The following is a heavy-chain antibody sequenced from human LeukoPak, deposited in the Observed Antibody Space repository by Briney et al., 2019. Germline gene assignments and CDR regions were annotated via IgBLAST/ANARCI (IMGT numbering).Heavy chain of an antibody. V-gene: IGHV1-2*02. CDR1: GYTFTGYY. D-gene: IGHD3-10*01. J-gene: IGHJ6*03. CDR2: INPNSGGT. CDR3: ARERLSGAGDYYYYMDV. Sequence: ASVKVSCKASGYTFTGYYMHWVRQAPGQGLEWMGWINPNSGGTNYAQKFQGRVTMTRDTSISTAYMELSRLRSDDTAVYYCARERLSGAGDYYYYMDVWGKGTTVTVSS.